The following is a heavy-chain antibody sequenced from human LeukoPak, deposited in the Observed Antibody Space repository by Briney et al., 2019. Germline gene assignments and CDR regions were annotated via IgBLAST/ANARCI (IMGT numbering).Heavy chain of an antibody. V-gene: IGHV1-8*02. CDR3: ARGEVYYYDSSGNTLDY. D-gene: IGHD3-22*01. CDR1: GYTFTGYY. J-gene: IGHJ4*02. Sequence: ASVKVSCKASGYTFTGYYMHWVRQATGQGLEWMGWMNPNSGNTGYAQKFQGRVTMTRNTSISTAYMELSSLRSEDTAVYYCARGEVYYYDSSGNTLDYWGQGTLVTVSS. CDR2: MNPNSGNT.